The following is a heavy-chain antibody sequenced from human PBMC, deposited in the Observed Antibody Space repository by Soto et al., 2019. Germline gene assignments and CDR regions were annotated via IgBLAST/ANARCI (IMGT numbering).Heavy chain of an antibody. CDR2: IDPSDSYT. CDR3: ARDDGSGYYHSSMDV. V-gene: IGHV5-10-1*01. J-gene: IGHJ6*02. CDR1: GYSFTSYW. D-gene: IGHD3-22*01. Sequence: PGESLKISCKGSGYSFTSYWISWVRQMPGKGLEWMGRIDPSDSYTNYSPSFQGHVTISADKSISTAYLQWSSLKASDTAMYYCARDDGSGYYHSSMDVWGQGTTVTVSS.